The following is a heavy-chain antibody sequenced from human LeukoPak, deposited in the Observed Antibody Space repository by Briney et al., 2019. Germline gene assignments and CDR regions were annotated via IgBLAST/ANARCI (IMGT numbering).Heavy chain of an antibody. V-gene: IGHV4-61*02. CDR2: ISSSGST. D-gene: IGHD3-22*01. J-gene: IGHJ3*02. CDR1: DDSISSGDYY. CDR3: ARGPYSYDSSGAFDI. Sequence: PSETLSLTCTVSDDSISSGDYYWSWIRQPAGKGLEWIGRISSSGSTNYNPSLKGRVTISVDTSKNQFSLKLSSVTAADTAVYFCARGPYSYDSSGAFDIWGQGTMVTVSS.